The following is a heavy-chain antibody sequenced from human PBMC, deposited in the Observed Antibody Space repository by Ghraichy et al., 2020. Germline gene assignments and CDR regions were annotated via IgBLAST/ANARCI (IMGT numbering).Heavy chain of an antibody. CDR2: ISGSGGST. CDR3: AKGGGCSCGSCIIFDY. V-gene: IGHV3-23*01. D-gene: IGHD2-15*01. Sequence: GGSLRLSCAASGFTFSSYAMSWVRQAPGKGLEWVSAISGSGGSTYYADSVKGRFTISRDNSKNTLYLQMNSLRAEDTAVYYCAKGGGCSCGSCIIFDYWGQGTLVTVSS. CDR1: GFTFSSYA. J-gene: IGHJ4*02.